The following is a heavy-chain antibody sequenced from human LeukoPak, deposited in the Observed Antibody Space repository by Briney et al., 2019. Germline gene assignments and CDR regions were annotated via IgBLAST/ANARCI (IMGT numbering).Heavy chain of an antibody. D-gene: IGHD3-10*01. CDR3: ARGSGRNPYYFDY. CDR2: IRYDGSDK. Sequence: GGSLRLSCVASGFTLSTYGMHWVRQAPGKGLEWVAFIRYDGSDKFYGDSVKGRFTTSRDNAKNSLYLQMNSLRAEDTAVYYCARGSGRNPYYFDYWGQGTLVTVSS. J-gene: IGHJ4*02. V-gene: IGHV3-30*02. CDR1: GFTLSTYG.